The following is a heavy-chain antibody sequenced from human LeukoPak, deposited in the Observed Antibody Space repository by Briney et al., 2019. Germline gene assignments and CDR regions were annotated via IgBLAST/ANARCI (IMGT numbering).Heavy chain of an antibody. J-gene: IGHJ4*02. CDR3: TRKQWVEYYFDS. CDR2: ISATGNT. Sequence: SETLSLTRTVSGDSITNDNHYWSWIRQPAGKGLEWIGRISATGNTNYNPSLKSRVTISADTSKNQFSLRLSSVTAADTAVYYCTRKQWVEYYFDSWGQGTLVTVSS. CDR1: GDSITNDNHY. D-gene: IGHD6-19*01. V-gene: IGHV4-61*02.